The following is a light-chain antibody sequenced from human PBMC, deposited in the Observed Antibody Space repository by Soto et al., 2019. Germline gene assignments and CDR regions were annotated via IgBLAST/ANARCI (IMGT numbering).Light chain of an antibody. CDR1: QSVSLS. J-gene: IGKJ1*01. V-gene: IGKV3-15*01. Sequence: EIVLTQSPATLSVSLGDSATLSCGASQSVSLSLAWYQMRPGQPPRLLIYGASTRATDIPARFSGSGSGTEFTLTISSLQSEDFAVYYCQQYNNWPPWTFGQGTKVDIK. CDR2: GAS. CDR3: QQYNNWPPWT.